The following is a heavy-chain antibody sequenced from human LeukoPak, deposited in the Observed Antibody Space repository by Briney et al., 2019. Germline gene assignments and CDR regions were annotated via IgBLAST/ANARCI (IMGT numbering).Heavy chain of an antibody. Sequence: SETLSLTCTVSGGSISSSSYYWGWIRQPPGKGLEWIGSIYYSGSTYYNSSLKSRVTISVDTSKNQFSLKLSSVTAADTAVYYCARPSSWFLEGSSAFDIWGQGTMVTVSS. V-gene: IGHV4-39*01. CDR3: ARPSSWFLEGSSAFDI. D-gene: IGHD3-3*01. CDR1: GGSISSSSYY. J-gene: IGHJ3*02. CDR2: IYYSGST.